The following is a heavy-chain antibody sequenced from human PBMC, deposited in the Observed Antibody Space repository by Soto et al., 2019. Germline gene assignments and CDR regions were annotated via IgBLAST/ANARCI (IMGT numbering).Heavy chain of an antibody. CDR2: IYYSGST. J-gene: IGHJ5*02. V-gene: IGHV4-31*03. CDR3: AISSVAMVRGAGWFDP. D-gene: IGHD3-10*01. Sequence: PSETLSLTCTVSGGSISSGGYYWSWIRQHPGTGLEWIGYIYYSGSTYYNPSLKSRVTISVDTTKNKFSLKLSSVTAADTAVYYCAISSVAMVRGAGWFDPWGQGALVTVSS. CDR1: GGSISSGGYY.